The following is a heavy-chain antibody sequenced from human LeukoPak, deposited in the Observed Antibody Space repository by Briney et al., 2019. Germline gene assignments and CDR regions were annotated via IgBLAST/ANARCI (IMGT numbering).Heavy chain of an antibody. J-gene: IGHJ4*02. D-gene: IGHD4-17*01. CDR3: ARGRTVTTFLYYFDY. CDR1: GFTLSSYS. CDR2: ISSSSSYI. V-gene: IGHV3-21*01. Sequence: GGSLRLSCAASGFTLSSYSMNWVRQAPGKGLEWVSSISSSSSYIYYADSVKGRFTISRDNSKNTLYLQMNRLRAEDMAVYYCARGRTVTTFLYYFDYWGQGTLVTVSS.